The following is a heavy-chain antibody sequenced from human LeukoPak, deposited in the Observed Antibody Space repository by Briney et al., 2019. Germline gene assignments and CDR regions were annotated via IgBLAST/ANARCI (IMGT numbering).Heavy chain of an antibody. J-gene: IGHJ3*02. Sequence: GGSLRLSCAASGFTFSSYSMDWVRQAPGKGLEWVSYISSSSSTIYYADSVKGRFTISRDNAKNSLYLQMNSLRAEDTAVYYCARDGELRYFDWSHTGADAFDIWGQGTMVTVSS. CDR1: GFTFSSYS. CDR3: ARDGELRYFDWSHTGADAFDI. CDR2: ISSSSSTI. V-gene: IGHV3-48*04. D-gene: IGHD3-9*01.